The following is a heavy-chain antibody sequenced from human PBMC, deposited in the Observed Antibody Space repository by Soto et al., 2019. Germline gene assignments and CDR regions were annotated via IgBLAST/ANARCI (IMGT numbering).Heavy chain of an antibody. D-gene: IGHD1-7*01. CDR1: GFTFSSYG. CDR3: AKGVGWNYATIDY. J-gene: IGHJ4*02. Sequence: GGSLRLSCAASGFTFSSYGMHWVRQAPGKGLEWVAVISYDGSNKYYADSVKGRFTISRDNSKNTLYLQMNSLRAEDTAVYYCAKGVGWNYATIDYWGQGXLVTVYS. CDR2: ISYDGSNK. V-gene: IGHV3-30*18.